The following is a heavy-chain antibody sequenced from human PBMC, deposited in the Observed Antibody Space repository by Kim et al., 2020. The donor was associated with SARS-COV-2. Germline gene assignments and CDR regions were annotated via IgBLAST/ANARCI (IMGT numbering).Heavy chain of an antibody. CDR1: GFTFSSYA. J-gene: IGHJ5*02. CDR3: ARHDSRAGFGWFDP. V-gene: IGHV3-30*04. Sequence: GGSLRLSCAASGFTFSSYAMHWVRQAPGKGLEWVAGISYDGSNKYYADSVKGRFTISRDNSKNTLYLQMNSLRAEDTAVYYCARHDSRAGFGWFDPWGQGTLVTVSS. D-gene: IGHD3-22*01. CDR2: ISYDGSNK.